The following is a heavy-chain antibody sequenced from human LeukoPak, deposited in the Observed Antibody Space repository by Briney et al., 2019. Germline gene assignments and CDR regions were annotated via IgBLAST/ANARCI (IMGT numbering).Heavy chain of an antibody. CDR1: GFTFSDYA. CDR2: ISSNGGST. J-gene: IGHJ4*02. Sequence: LSGGSLRLSCAASGFTFSDYAMHWVRQAPGKGLEYVSVISSNGGSTYDADSVKGSFTISRDNSKNTLYLQMGRLKAENMSVTYRARDPGRGLELTTLFLDYWGRGTLVTVSS. D-gene: IGHD4-11*01. V-gene: IGHV3-64*02. CDR3: ARDPGRGLELTTLFLDY.